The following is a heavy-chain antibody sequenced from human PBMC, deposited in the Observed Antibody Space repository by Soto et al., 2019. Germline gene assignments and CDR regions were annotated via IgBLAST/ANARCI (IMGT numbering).Heavy chain of an antibody. D-gene: IGHD6-19*01. CDR3: ARVPDSSLGTMDV. CDR2: MFPGDSDT. Sequence: GESLKISCKGSGYSFTTYWIGWVRQLPGQGLEWMGVMFPGDSDTRYSPSFQGQVTMSADPSTNTAYLEWSSLKATDSAMYYCARVPDSSLGTMDVWGQGTTVTVSS. J-gene: IGHJ6*02. V-gene: IGHV5-51*01. CDR1: GYSFTTYW.